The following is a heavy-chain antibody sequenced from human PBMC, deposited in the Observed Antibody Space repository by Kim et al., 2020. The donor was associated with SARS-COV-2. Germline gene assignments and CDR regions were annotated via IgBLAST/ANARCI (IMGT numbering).Heavy chain of an antibody. CDR1: GFTFSTYG. CDR2: IWYDGSIE. D-gene: IGHD1-26*01. CDR3: ARDAGNTGSYEDY. Sequence: GGSLRLSCAASGFTFSTYGMHWVRQAPGKGLEWVAVIWYDGSIEYYADSVKGRFTISRGNSRNTLYLQMNSLRADDTAVYYCARDAGNTGSYEDYWGQGTLVTVSS. V-gene: IGHV3-33*01. J-gene: IGHJ4*02.